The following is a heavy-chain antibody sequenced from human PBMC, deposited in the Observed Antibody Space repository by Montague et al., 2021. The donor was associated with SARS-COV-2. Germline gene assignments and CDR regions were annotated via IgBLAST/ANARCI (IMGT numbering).Heavy chain of an antibody. J-gene: IGHJ5*01. CDR2: IFYNWST. CDR3: ARQDAWAYCGDECYRGWFDS. Sequence: SDTLSLTCTVSFGSISTYYWSWIRQPPGKGLEWIGFIFYNWSTKYNPSLKRRVSISLDTSKNQFSLKLSSVTAAGTAVYYCARQDAWAYCGDECYRGWFDSWGQGTLVTVSS. CDR1: FGSISTYY. D-gene: IGHD2-21*01. V-gene: IGHV4-59*07.